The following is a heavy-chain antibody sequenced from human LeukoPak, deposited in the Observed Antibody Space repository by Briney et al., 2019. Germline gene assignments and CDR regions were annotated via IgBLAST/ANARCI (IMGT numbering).Heavy chain of an antibody. CDR2: INPSGGST. CDR1: GYTFTSYY. Sequence: ASVKVSCKASGYTFTSYYMHWVRQAPGQGLEWMGIINPSGGSTSYAQKFQGRDTMTRDTSTSTVYMELSSLRSEDTAVYYCARDGVRIPYFDYWGQGTLVTVSS. V-gene: IGHV1-46*01. J-gene: IGHJ4*02. CDR3: ARDGVRIPYFDY. D-gene: IGHD5-18*01.